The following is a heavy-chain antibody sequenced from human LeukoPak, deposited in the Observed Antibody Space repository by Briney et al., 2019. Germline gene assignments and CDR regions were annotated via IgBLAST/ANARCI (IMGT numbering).Heavy chain of an antibody. CDR3: ARLPDYPYYFDY. CDR2: IYYSGST. CDR1: GGSISSYN. J-gene: IGHJ4*02. V-gene: IGHV4-59*08. D-gene: IGHD4-11*01. Sequence: SETLSLTCTVSGGSISSYNWSWLRQPPGKGLVWIGYIYYSGSTNYNPSLKSRVTISVDTSKNHFSLKLSSVTAADTAVYYCARLPDYPYYFDYWGQGTLVTVSS.